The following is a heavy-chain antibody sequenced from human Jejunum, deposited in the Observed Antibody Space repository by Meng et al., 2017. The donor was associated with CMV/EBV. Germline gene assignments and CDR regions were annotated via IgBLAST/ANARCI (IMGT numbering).Heavy chain of an antibody. D-gene: IGHD3-10*01. V-gene: IGHV5-51*01. CDR1: SW. CDR2: IFPGDSKP. Sequence: SWIGWLRQMPGKGPEWMEFIFPGDSKPRYGPSFQGQVTISADKSIDTAYLQWRSLKASDTAMYYCARHGYGELSSGDWFDLWGQGTLVTVSS. J-gene: IGHJ5*02. CDR3: ARHGYGELSSGDWFDL.